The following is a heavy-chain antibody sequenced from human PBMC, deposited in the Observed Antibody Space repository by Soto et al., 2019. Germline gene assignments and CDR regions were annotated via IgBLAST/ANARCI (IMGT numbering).Heavy chain of an antibody. CDR3: ATLKTYPIFGPYNWFDP. Sequence: QVQLQESGPGLVKPSATLSLTCAVSGVSISSNNWWSWVRQPPGKGLEWIGEIYHSGSTNYNPSLNSRGTISVDNSKNQFSPQLSSMTAADTAVYYCATLKTYPIFGPYNWFDPWGQGTLVTVSS. D-gene: IGHD3-3*01. CDR1: GVSISSNNW. V-gene: IGHV4-4*02. J-gene: IGHJ5*02. CDR2: IYHSGST.